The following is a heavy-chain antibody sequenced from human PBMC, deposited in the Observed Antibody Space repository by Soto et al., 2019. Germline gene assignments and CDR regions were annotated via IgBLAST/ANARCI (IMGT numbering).Heavy chain of an antibody. V-gene: IGHV3-15*07. J-gene: IGHJ4*02. CDR1: GFTFSNAW. Sequence: PGGSLRLSCAASGFTFSNAWMNWVRQAPGKGLEWVGRIKSKTDGGTTDYAAPVKGRFTISRDDSKNTLYLQMNSLKTEDTAMYFCNTPEPGRYEYYFDYWGQGTLVTVSS. D-gene: IGHD2-15*01. CDR2: IKSKTDGGTT. CDR3: NTPEPGRYEYYFDY.